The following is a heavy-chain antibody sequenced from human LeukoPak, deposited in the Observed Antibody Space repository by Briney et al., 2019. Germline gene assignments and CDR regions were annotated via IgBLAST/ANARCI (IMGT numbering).Heavy chain of an antibody. CDR1: GFTFSSYS. CDR2: ISSSSNYI. V-gene: IGHV3-21*01. CDR3: AREDVTTSGMDV. D-gene: IGHD4-17*01. J-gene: IGHJ6*02. Sequence: GGSLRLSCAASGFTFSSYSMNWVRQAPGKGLEWVSSISSSSNYIYYADSVKGRFTISRDNAKNSLYLQMNSLRAEDTAVYYCAREDVTTSGMDVWGQGTTVTVSS.